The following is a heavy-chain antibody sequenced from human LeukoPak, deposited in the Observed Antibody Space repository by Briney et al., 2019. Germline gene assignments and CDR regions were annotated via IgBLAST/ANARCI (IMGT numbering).Heavy chain of an antibody. CDR2: IHYSGST. CDR1: LGSITSDY. Sequence: SETLSLTCTVSLGSITSDYWTWIRQPPGKGLEWIGYIHYSGSTNYNPSLYSRLTMSVDTSKNQFSLKLTSVTDADTAVYYCARIPDISGWPFDYWGQGTLVTVSS. CDR3: ARIPDISGWPFDY. V-gene: IGHV4-59*01. J-gene: IGHJ4*02. D-gene: IGHD6-25*01.